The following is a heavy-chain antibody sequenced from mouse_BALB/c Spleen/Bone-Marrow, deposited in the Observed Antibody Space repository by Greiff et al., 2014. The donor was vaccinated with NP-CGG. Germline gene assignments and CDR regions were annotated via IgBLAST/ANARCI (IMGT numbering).Heavy chain of an antibody. CDR1: GYTFTSYW. CDR2: INPSTGYT. J-gene: IGHJ4*01. D-gene: IGHD1-1*01. Sequence: QVQLQQSGAELAKPGASVKMSCKASGYTFTSYWMHWVKQRPGQGLEWIGYINPSTGYTEYNQKFKDKATLTADKSSSTACMQLSSLTSEDSAVYYCARPPYYYGSSYDAMDYWGQGTSVTVSS. CDR3: ARPPYYYGSSYDAMDY. V-gene: IGHV1-7*01.